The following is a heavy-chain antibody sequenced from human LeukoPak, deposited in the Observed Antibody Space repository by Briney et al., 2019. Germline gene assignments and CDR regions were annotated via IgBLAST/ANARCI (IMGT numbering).Heavy chain of an antibody. CDR2: INPNNGGT. D-gene: IGHD3-10*01. J-gene: IGHJ5*02. V-gene: IGHV1-2*02. CDR1: GYRFTGYY. CDR3: ARDSGDYYGSGSRFDP. Sequence: GASVKVSCKASGYRFTGYYIHWVRQAPGQGLEWMGWINPNNGGTNCAQKFQGRVTMARDTSITTTYMELSSLRSDDTAVYYCARDSGDYYGSGSRFDPWGQGTLVTVSS.